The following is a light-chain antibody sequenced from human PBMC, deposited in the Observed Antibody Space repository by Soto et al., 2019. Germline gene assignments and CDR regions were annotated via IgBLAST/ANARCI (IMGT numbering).Light chain of an antibody. J-gene: IGKJ1*01. CDR1: KNINTW. CDR3: QQYGTYLWT. V-gene: IGKV1-5*01. CDR2: DAS. Sequence: IHMTHSPSTLSASLSHRLTITFRASKNINTWVAWYQQKPGKAPKLLIYDASSLESGVPSRVSGSGSGTEFTLTISSLQPDDFATYYCQQYGTYLWTFGQGTKVDIK.